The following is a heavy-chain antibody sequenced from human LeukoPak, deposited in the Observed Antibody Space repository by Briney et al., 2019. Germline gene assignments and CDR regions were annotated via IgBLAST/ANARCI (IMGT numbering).Heavy chain of an antibody. D-gene: IGHD5-18*01. CDR1: GFTFSSYW. CDR3: ATGYSYGPDY. Sequence: GGSLRLSCAPSGFTFSSYWMSWVRQAPGKGLEWVANIKQDGSEKYYVDSVKGRFTISRDNAKNSLYLQMNSLRAEDTAVYYCATGYSYGPDYWGQGTLVTVSS. J-gene: IGHJ4*02. CDR2: IKQDGSEK. V-gene: IGHV3-7*01.